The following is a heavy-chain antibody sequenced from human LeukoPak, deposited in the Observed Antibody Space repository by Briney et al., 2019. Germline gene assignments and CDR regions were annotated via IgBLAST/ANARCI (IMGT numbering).Heavy chain of an antibody. J-gene: IGHJ4*02. CDR2: ISGSGGST. CDR3: AKSPLAYCSGGTCYLYFDN. Sequence: GGSLRLSCAASGFTFSSYAMNWVRQAPGKGLEWVSTISGSGGSTYYADSVKGRFTISRDNSRNTMYLQMISLRAEDPAVYFCAKSPLAYCSGGTCYLYFDNWGQGTLVTVSS. CDR1: GFTFSSYA. D-gene: IGHD2-15*01. V-gene: IGHV3-23*01.